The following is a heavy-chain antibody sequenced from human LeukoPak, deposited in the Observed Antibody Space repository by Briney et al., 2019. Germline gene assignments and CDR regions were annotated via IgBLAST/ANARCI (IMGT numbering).Heavy chain of an antibody. Sequence: ASVKVSCKASGYTFTSYYMHWVRQAPGQGLEWMGIINPSGGSTSYAQKFQGRATMTRDMSTSTVYMELSSLRSEDTAVYYCARGGSYCSSTSCPHNGLDFDYWGQGTLVTVSS. D-gene: IGHD2-2*01. CDR3: ARGGSYCSSTSCPHNGLDFDY. J-gene: IGHJ4*02. V-gene: IGHV1-46*01. CDR1: GYTFTSYY. CDR2: INPSGGST.